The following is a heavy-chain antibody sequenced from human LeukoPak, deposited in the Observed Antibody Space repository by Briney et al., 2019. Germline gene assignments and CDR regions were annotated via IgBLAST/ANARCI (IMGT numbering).Heavy chain of an antibody. D-gene: IGHD2-2*02. J-gene: IGHJ6*02. CDR2: INHSGST. CDR3: ARAPGYCSSTSCYTRNYYYGMDV. CDR1: GGSFSGYY. V-gene: IGHV4-34*01. Sequence: SETLSLTCAVYGGSFSGYYWSWIRQAPGKGLEWIGEINHSGSTNYNPSLKSRVTISVDTSKNQFSLKLSSVTAADTAVYYCARAPGYCSSTSCYTRNYYYGMDVWGQGTTVTVSS.